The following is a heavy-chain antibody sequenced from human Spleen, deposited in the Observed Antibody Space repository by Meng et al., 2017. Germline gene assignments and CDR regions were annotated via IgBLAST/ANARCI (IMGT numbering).Heavy chain of an antibody. CDR3: ARDQTGATLFDY. Sequence: ASLKVSCKASGYTFTNYYIHWVRQAPGQGLEWMGMINPSNGFTTYAQKFQGRVTMTGDTSTSTVYMELSSLRSEDTAVYYCARDQTGATLFDYWGQGTLVTVSS. V-gene: IGHV1-46*01. CDR1: GYTFTNYY. CDR2: INPSNGFT. J-gene: IGHJ4*02. D-gene: IGHD7-27*01.